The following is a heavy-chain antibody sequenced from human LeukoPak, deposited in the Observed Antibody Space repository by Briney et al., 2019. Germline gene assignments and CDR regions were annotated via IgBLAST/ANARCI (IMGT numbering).Heavy chain of an antibody. D-gene: IGHD3-22*01. Sequence: GGSLRLSCTASGFTFSSFNMNWVRQAPGKGLEWVSPITSSSSYLYYADSAKGRFTISRDNAKNSPYLQMNSLRAEDAAVYYCAREGASSGYLDYWGQGTLVTVSS. CDR1: GFTFSSFN. CDR2: ITSSSSYL. J-gene: IGHJ4*02. V-gene: IGHV3-21*01. CDR3: AREGASSGYLDY.